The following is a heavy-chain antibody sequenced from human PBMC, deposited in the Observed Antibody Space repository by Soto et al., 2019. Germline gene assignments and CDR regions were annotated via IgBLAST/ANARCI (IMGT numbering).Heavy chain of an antibody. CDR2: IYYSGST. J-gene: IGHJ5*02. CDR1: GGSISSYY. V-gene: IGHV4-59*01. CDR3: AREGYSYGSTNWFDP. Sequence: SETLSLTCTVSGGSISSYYWSWIRQPPGKGLEWIGYIYYSGSTNYNPSLKSRVTISVDTSKNQFSLKLSSVTAADTAVYYCAREGYSYGSTNWFDPWGQGTLVTVSS. D-gene: IGHD5-18*01.